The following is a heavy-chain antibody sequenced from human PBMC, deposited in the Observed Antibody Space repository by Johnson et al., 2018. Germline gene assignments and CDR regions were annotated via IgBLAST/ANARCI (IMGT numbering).Heavy chain of an antibody. V-gene: IGHV4-39*01. CDR1: GASISSSSFY. CDR3: ARAGRGWASAPDY. J-gene: IGHJ4*02. Sequence: QVQLQESGPGQVKPSETLSLTCTVSGASISSSSFYWGWIRQPPGKGLQWVGGFFHVGSTFSNPSLKSRVTISVDTYKNQFSLRMTSVTAADTAVYYFARAGRGWASAPDYWVQGSLVTVSS. CDR2: FFHVGST. D-gene: IGHD6-19*01.